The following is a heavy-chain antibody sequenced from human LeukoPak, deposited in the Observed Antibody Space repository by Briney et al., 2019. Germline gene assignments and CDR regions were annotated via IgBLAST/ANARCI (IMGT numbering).Heavy chain of an antibody. CDR1: SGSMSSGDYY. Sequence: KSSETLSLTCTVSSGSMSSGDYYWRWIRQPPGKGLEWIGYIYYSGSTYYNPSLKSRVTISVDTSKNLFSLKLSSVTAADTAVYYCARYSGYDDGYDYWGQGTLVTVSS. J-gene: IGHJ4*02. CDR2: IYYSGST. CDR3: ARYSGYDDGYDY. V-gene: IGHV4-30-4*01. D-gene: IGHD5-12*01.